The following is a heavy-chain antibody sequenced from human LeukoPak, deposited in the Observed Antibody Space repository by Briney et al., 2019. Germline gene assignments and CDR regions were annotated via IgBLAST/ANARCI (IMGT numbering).Heavy chain of an antibody. CDR1: GFAFSSYS. CDR2: VSGSGDRM. D-gene: IGHD6-13*01. V-gene: IGHV3-23*01. CDR3: AKAAAAPGFDF. J-gene: IGHJ4*02. Sequence: GGSLRLSCAASGFAFSSYSMNWVRQAPGKGLEWVATVSGSGDRMYHADSVKGRFTISRDNSKNTIYLQMNSLRAEDTALYYCAKAAAAPGFDFWGQGTLVTVSS.